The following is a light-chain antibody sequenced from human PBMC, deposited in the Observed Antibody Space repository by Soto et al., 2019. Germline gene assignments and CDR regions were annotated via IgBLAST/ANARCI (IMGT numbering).Light chain of an antibody. J-gene: IGKJ5*01. CDR1: QSVGTR. CDR2: GAS. V-gene: IGKV3-20*01. Sequence: IVLTQSPDTLSFSPGEIATLSCRASQSVGTRLAWYQHKTGQAPSLLMSGASSRATGIPDRFSGSGSETDFTLTISRLEPEDFALYYCQHYQVGQPIAFGRGTRLEIK. CDR3: QHYQVGQPIA.